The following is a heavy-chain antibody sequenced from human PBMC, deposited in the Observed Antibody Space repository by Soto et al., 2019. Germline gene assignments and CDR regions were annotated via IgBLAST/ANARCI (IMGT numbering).Heavy chain of an antibody. CDR1: GYTFTSYD. D-gene: IGHD2-15*01. J-gene: IGHJ6*03. CDR2: MNDNSGNT. V-gene: IGHV1-8*01. Sequence: QVQLVQSVAEVKKPGASVKVSCQASGYTFTSYDINWVRQATGQGLEWMGWMNDNSGNTGHAQKFQGRVTMARNSSRSTAYMQLSSLRSEDTAVYYCARSGVGLDCSYYMDVCGKGPTVTVS. CDR3: ARSGVGLDCSYYMDV.